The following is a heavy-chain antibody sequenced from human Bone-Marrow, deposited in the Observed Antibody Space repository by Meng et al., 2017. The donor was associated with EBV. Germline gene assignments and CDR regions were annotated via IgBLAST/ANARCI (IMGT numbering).Heavy chain of an antibody. CDR3: ARDNGDTMTNPYFDY. Sequence: QGHLVHAGVHVKKPGASVRVYCKDSGGTLNNFAINWVRQAPGEGLEWMGGIIPVIGGTNYAENFQGRMKISADKSTNTAYMELSKLTPAEPALYYCARDNGDTMTNPYFDYWGQGTLVTVSS. J-gene: IGHJ4*02. CDR1: GGTLNNFA. CDR2: IIPVIGGT. V-gene: IGHV1-69*06. D-gene: IGHD4-17*01.